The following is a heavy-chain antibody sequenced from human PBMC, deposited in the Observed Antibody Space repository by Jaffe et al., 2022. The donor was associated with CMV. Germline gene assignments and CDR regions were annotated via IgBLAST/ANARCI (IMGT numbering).Heavy chain of an antibody. CDR2: IYYSGST. CDR1: GGSISSGGYY. D-gene: IGHD3-9*01. V-gene: IGHV4-31*03. Sequence: QVQLQESGPGLVKPSQTLSLTCTVSGGSISSGGYYWSWIRQHPGKGLEWIGYIYYSGSTYYNPSLKSRVTISVDTSKNQFSLKLSSVTAADTAVYYCARASRMYYDILTGVRGGGMDVWGQGTTVTVSS. J-gene: IGHJ6*02. CDR3: ARASRMYYDILTGVRGGGMDV.